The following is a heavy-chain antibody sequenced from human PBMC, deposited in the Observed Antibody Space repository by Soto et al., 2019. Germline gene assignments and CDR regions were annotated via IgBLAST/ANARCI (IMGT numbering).Heavy chain of an antibody. CDR2: INTDNGNT. CDR1: GYTFTRYN. V-gene: IGHV1-3*04. J-gene: IGHJ4*02. CDR3: ARDFDQGSFDY. Sequence: ASLKVSCKSSGYTFTRYNLHCVHQAPGQSLEWMGWINTDNGNTGYSQSFQGRLTVVRDTSARIVYLELTTLTYGDTAVYYCARDFDQGSFDYWGQGTLVTVSS. D-gene: IGHD2-15*01.